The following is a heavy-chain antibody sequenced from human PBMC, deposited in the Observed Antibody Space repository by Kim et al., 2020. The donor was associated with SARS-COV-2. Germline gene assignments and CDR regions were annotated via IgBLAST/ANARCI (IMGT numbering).Heavy chain of an antibody. CDR2: INHSGST. CDR3: ARGFRDEYSSSPIDY. D-gene: IGHD6-6*01. V-gene: IGHV4-34*01. Sequence: SETLSLTCAVYGGSFSGYYWSWIRQPPGKGLEWIGEINHSGSTNYNPSLKSRVTISVDTSKNQFSLKLSSVTAADTAVYYCARGFRDEYSSSPIDYWGQG. CDR1: GGSFSGYY. J-gene: IGHJ4*02.